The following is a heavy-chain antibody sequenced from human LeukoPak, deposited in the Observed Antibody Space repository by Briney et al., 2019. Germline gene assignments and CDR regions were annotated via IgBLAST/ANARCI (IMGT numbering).Heavy chain of an antibody. Sequence: PGGSLRLSCAASGFTFSSYSMNWVRQAPGKGLEWVSSISSSSSYIYYADSVKGRFTISRDNAKSSLYLQMNSLRAEDTAVYYCARDVGAVAALYYFDYWGQGTLVTVSS. CDR2: ISSSSSYI. CDR3: ARDVGAVAALYYFDY. J-gene: IGHJ4*02. V-gene: IGHV3-21*01. CDR1: GFTFSSYS. D-gene: IGHD6-19*01.